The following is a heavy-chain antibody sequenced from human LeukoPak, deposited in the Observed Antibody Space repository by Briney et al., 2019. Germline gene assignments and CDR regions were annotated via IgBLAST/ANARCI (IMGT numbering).Heavy chain of an antibody. CDR1: GLRFSSYW. J-gene: IGHJ4*02. Sequence: GGSLRLSCAASGLRFSSYWMDWVRQAPGKGLEWVAHIKEDGSGEYYVDSVKGRFTISIDNAKESMYLQMNSLRVEDTAIYYCVSGSGWIFDYWGQGTLVTVSS. D-gene: IGHD6-19*01. CDR3: VSGSGWIFDY. CDR2: IKEDGSGE. V-gene: IGHV3-7*03.